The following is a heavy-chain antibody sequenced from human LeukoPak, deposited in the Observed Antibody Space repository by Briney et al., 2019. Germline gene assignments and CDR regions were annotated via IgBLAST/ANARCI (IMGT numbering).Heavy chain of an antibody. V-gene: IGHV3-7*03. D-gene: IGHD3-3*01. CDR1: GFTFGKYW. CDR2: IKLDGSEK. Sequence: GSLRLSCVASGFTFGKYWVSWVRQAPGKGLEWVANIKLDGSEKNYVDSVKGRFIISRDNTKNSLYLQMNSLRVEDTAVFYCARDQYDTWSRRGNFDSWGQGTLVIVSS. CDR3: ARDQYDTWSRRGNFDS. J-gene: IGHJ4*02.